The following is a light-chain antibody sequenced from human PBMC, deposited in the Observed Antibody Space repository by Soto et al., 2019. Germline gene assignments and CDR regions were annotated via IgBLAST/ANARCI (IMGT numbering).Light chain of an antibody. CDR3: MQGTHWPPIT. J-gene: IGKJ5*01. Sequence: DVVLTQSPLSLPVTLGQPASISCRSSLSLVYSDGSTYLTWFQQRPGQSPRRLINKVSNRDSGVPDRYSGGGSGADFTLEISRVEAEDVGVYYCMQGTHWPPITFGQGTRLEIK. CDR1: LSLVYSDGSTY. V-gene: IGKV2-30*01. CDR2: KVS.